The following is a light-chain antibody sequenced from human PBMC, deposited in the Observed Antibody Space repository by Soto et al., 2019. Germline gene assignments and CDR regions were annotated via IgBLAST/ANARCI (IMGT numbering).Light chain of an antibody. J-gene: IGKJ1*01. V-gene: IGKV3-15*01. CDR2: DAS. CDR1: QSVRSN. Sequence: EIVMTQSPVTLSVSPGARAPLSCRARQSVRSNLAWYQQKPGQAPRLLMYDASTRATGIPARFSGSGSVTEFTLTISGLQSEDFVVYYCQQRSYWPLTFGQGTKVDIK. CDR3: QQRSYWPLT.